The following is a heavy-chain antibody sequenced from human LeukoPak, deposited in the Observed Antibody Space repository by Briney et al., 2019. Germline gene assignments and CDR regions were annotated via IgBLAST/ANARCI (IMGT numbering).Heavy chain of an antibody. CDR1: GYTFTSYG. Sequence: ASVKVSCKASGYTFTSYGISWVRQAPGQGLEWMGWISAYNGNTNYAQKLQGRVTMTTDTSTSTAYMELRSLRSDDTAVYYCARAPAEVVVITTGDYWGQGTLVTVSS. CDR3: ARAPAEVVVITTGDY. V-gene: IGHV1-18*01. CDR2: ISAYNGNT. D-gene: IGHD3-22*01. J-gene: IGHJ4*02.